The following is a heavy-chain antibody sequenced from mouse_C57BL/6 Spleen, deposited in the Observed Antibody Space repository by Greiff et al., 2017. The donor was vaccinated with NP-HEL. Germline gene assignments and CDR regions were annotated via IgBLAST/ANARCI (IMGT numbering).Heavy chain of an antibody. Sequence: EVQLQQSGAELVRPGASVKLSCTASGFNIKDDYMHWVKQRPEQGLEWIGWIDPENGDTEYASKFQGKATITADTSSNTAYLQLSSLTSEDTAVYYCTTENLYDGYYGFAYWGQGTLVTVSA. J-gene: IGHJ3*01. D-gene: IGHD2-3*01. CDR2: IDPENGDT. CDR1: GFNIKDDY. V-gene: IGHV14-4*01. CDR3: TTENLYDGYYGFAY.